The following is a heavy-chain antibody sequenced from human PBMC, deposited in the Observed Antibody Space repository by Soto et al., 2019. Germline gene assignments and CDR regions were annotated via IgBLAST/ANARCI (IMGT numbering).Heavy chain of an antibody. CDR1: GFTFDDYT. V-gene: IGHV3-43*01. CDR3: AKGYCSGGSCFYNLYGMDV. J-gene: IGHJ6*02. CDR2: ISWDGGST. Sequence: GGSLRLSCAASGFTFDDYTMHWVRQAPGKGLEWVSLISWDGGSTYYADSVKGRFTISRDNSKNSLYLQMNSLRTEDTALYYCAKGYCSGGSCFYNLYGMDVWGQGTTVTVSS. D-gene: IGHD2-15*01.